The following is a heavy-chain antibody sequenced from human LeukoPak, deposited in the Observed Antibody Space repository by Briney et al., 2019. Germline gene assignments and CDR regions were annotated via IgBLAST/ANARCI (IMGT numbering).Heavy chain of an antibody. D-gene: IGHD2-21*01. CDR3: ARDDPIVVVEAYFDY. CDR2: ISSSGSTK. CDR1: GFTLSSYE. Sequence: QPGGSLRLSCAASGFTLSSYEMNWVRQAPGKGLEWVSYISSSGSTKYYADSVKGRFTISRDNAKNTLYLQMNSLRAEDTAVYYCARDDPIVVVEAYFDYWGQGTLVTVSS. J-gene: IGHJ4*02. V-gene: IGHV3-48*03.